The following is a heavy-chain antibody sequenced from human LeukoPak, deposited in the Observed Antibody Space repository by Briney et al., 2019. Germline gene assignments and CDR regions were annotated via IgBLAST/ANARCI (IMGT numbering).Heavy chain of an antibody. V-gene: IGHV1-46*01. CDR3: ARDRVVVVVAATDAFDI. CDR2: INPSGGST. CDR1: GYTFTSYY. D-gene: IGHD2-15*01. Sequence: ASVKVSCKASGYTFTSYYMHWVRQAPGQGLEWMGIINPSGGSTSYAQKFQGRVAMTRDTSTSTVYMELSSLRSEDTAVYYCARDRVVVVVAATDAFDIWGQGTMVTVSS. J-gene: IGHJ3*02.